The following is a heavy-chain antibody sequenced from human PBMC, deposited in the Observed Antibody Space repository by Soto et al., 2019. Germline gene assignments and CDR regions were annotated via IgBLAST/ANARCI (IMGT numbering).Heavy chain of an antibody. J-gene: IGHJ4*02. Sequence: QVQLVQSGAEVKKPGASVKVSCKASGYTFTSYYMHWVRQAPGQGLEWMGIINPSGGSTSYAQKFQGRVTMTMDTSTSTVYMELSSLRSEDTAVYYCSRAGTGRDYFDYWGQGTLVTVSS. CDR1: GYTFTSYY. CDR2: INPSGGST. CDR3: SRAGTGRDYFDY. D-gene: IGHD6-19*01. V-gene: IGHV1-46*01.